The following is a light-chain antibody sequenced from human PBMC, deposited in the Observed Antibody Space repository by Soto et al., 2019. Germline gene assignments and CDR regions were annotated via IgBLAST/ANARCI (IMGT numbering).Light chain of an antibody. Sequence: ATQMTQSPSSLSASVGDRVTIACRARQGIRTELGWYQQKPGEAPKLLIYAASTLQSGVPSRFSGSGSGTDFTLTISSLQTEDFATSYCLQEYDYPRTFGQGTKV. CDR1: QGIRTE. J-gene: IGKJ1*01. CDR3: LQEYDYPRT. V-gene: IGKV1-6*01. CDR2: AAS.